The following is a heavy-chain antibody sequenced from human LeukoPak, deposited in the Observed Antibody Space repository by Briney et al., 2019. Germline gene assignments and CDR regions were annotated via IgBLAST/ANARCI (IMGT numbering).Heavy chain of an antibody. D-gene: IGHD2-15*01. Sequence: GGSLRLSCDASGFTVSSYAMSWVRQAPGKGLEWVSGVSGSGGGTYYTDSVKGRFTISRDNSQNALFQQKHSLRVEDTAVYYCASLRGWEAYPCRGSSCYFYWGQGTLVTVSP. CDR2: VSGSGGGT. J-gene: IGHJ4*02. CDR3: ASLRGWEAYPCRGSSCYFY. V-gene: IGHV3-23*01. CDR1: GFTVSSYA.